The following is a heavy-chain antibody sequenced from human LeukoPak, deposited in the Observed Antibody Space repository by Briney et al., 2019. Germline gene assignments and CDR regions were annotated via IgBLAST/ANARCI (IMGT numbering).Heavy chain of an antibody. Sequence: PSETLSLTCTVSGGSISPYYWSWVRQPPGKGLEWIGYIYYSGSTNYNPSLKSRVTISVDTSKNQFSLKLSSVTAADTAVYYCARAFYPGYYSYMAVWGKGTTVTVS. V-gene: IGHV4-59*01. CDR3: ARAFYPGYYSYMAV. CDR2: IYYSGST. J-gene: IGHJ6*03. CDR1: GGSISPYY. D-gene: IGHD3-3*02.